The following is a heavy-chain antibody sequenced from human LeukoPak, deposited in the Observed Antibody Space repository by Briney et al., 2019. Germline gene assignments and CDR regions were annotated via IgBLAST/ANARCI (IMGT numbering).Heavy chain of an antibody. CDR1: GDSISSSSYY. D-gene: IGHD5-12*01. Sequence: SETLSLTCTVSGDSISSSSYYWAWIRQPPGKGLEWIGSIFYSGTTCYNPSLKSRVTISVDTSKNQFSLKLSSVTAADTAVYYCARRRIVATLDYWGQGTLVTVSS. CDR2: IFYSGTT. CDR3: ARRRIVATLDY. J-gene: IGHJ4*02. V-gene: IGHV4-39*01.